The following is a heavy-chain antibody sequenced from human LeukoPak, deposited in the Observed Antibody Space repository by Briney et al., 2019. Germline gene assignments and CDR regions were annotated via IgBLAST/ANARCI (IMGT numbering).Heavy chain of an antibody. Sequence: GGSLRLSCTASGFTFSSYAMHWVRQAPGKGLEYVSAISSNGGSTYYASSVKGRFTISRDNSKNTLYLQMGSLRAEDMAVYYCARSPGFLEWLAFDYWGQGTLVTVSS. J-gene: IGHJ4*02. CDR2: ISSNGGST. CDR1: GFTFSSYA. CDR3: ARSPGFLEWLAFDY. V-gene: IGHV3-64*01. D-gene: IGHD3-3*01.